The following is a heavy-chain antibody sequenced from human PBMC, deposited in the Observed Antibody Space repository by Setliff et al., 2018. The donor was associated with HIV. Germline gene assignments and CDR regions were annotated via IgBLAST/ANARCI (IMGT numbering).Heavy chain of an antibody. Sequence: SETLSLTCAVYGGSFSDYYWNWIRQPPGKGLEWIGEINHTGSTYYKPSLKSRVTISVDTSKNQFSLRLSSVAAGDTAVYYCARSIVPVASGYYYFEYWGQGTLVTVSS. CDR3: ARSIVPVASGYYYFEY. CDR2: INHTGST. J-gene: IGHJ4*02. D-gene: IGHD3-3*01. CDR1: GGSFSDYY. V-gene: IGHV4-34*01.